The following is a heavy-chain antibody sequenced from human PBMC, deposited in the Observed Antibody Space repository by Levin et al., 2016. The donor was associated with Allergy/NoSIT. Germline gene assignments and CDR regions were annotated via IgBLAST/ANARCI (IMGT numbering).Heavy chain of an antibody. CDR2: MSHDGTKR. D-gene: IGHD3-10*01. CDR1: GFTFSVYA. V-gene: IGHV3-30-3*01. CDR3: ARGSFGDNFDFFAS. J-gene: IGHJ4*02. Sequence: GESLKISCAASGFTFSVYAMYWVRQAPGKGLEWVTFMSHDGTKRYYADSVKGRFTISRDNSNNTLYLQMDSLRTEDTAVYFCARGSFGDNFDFFASWGQGTLVIVSA.